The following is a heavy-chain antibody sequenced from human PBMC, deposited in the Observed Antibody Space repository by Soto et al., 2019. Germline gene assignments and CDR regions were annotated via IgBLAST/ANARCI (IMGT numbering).Heavy chain of an antibody. Sequence: PSETLSLTCAVSCGSISSGGYSWSWIRQPPGKGLEWIGYIYHSGSTYYNPSLKSRVTISVDRSKNQFSLKLSSVTAADTAVYYCARAKSDGVLRHREFDYWGQGTLVTVSS. CDR2: IYHSGST. CDR1: CGSISSGGYS. V-gene: IGHV4-30-2*01. J-gene: IGHJ4*02. CDR3: ARAKSDGVLRHREFDY. D-gene: IGHD2-15*01.